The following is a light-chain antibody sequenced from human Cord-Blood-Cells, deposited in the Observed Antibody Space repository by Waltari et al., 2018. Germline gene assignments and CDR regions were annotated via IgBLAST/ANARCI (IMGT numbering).Light chain of an antibody. CDR3: CSYAGSSSWV. CDR1: SSDVGSYNL. Sequence: QSALTQPASVSGSPGPSITISCPGTSSDVGSYNLVSWYQQHPGKAPKLMIYEGSKRPSGVSNRFSGSKSGNMASLTISGLQAEDEADYYCCSYAGSSSWVFGGGTKLTVL. CDR2: EGS. J-gene: IGLJ3*02. V-gene: IGLV2-23*01.